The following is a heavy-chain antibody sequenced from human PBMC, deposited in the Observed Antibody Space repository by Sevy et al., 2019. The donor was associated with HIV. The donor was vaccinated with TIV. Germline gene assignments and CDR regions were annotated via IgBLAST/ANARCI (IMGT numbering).Heavy chain of an antibody. D-gene: IGHD2-21*02. CDR3: ALTENLDQ. Sequence: ASVKVSCKASGYIFSDYYMNWVRQAPGQGLEWMGWINPNNGGTKYAQKFQGTVTMTRDTSISTAFMELRGLRSDDTVLYYCALTENLDQWGQGTLVTVSS. CDR2: INPNNGGT. CDR1: GYIFSDYY. J-gene: IGHJ4*02. V-gene: IGHV1-2*02.